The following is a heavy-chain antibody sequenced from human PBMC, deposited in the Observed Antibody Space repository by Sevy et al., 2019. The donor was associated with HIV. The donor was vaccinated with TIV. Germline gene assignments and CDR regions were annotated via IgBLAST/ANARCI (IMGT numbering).Heavy chain of an antibody. CDR3: ARRNDFDI. J-gene: IGHJ3*02. V-gene: IGHV4-59*08. CDR2: VYYTGGT. CDR1: GGSINSDH. Sequence: SETLSLTYTVSGGSINSDHWNWIRQPPGKGLEWIGYVYYTGGTNYNPSLKNRVTISVDRTKNRFSLKLTSVTAADTAVYYCARRNDFDIWGQGTMVTVSS.